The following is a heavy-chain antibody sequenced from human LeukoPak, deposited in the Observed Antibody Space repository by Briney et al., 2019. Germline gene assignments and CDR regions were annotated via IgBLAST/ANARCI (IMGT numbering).Heavy chain of an antibody. D-gene: IGHD5-24*01. CDR3: ARDAIRRSFDY. CDR2: INPNSGGT. Sequence: ASVKVSCKASGYTFTSYGISWVRQAPGQGLEWMGWINPNSGGTNYAQKFQGRVTMTRDTSISTAYMELSRLRSDDTAVYYCARDAIRRSFDYWGQGTLVTVSS. CDR1: GYTFTSYG. V-gene: IGHV1-2*02. J-gene: IGHJ4*02.